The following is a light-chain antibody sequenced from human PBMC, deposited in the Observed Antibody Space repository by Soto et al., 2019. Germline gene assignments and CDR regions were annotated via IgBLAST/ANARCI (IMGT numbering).Light chain of an antibody. V-gene: IGKV1-12*01. CDR2: AAS. Sequence: DIHMTQSPSAVSASVGDRVTISCRASQDISSWLAWYQQRPGEAPRLLIYAASNLEEGVPSRFSGSGSGTDFTLTMTSLQPEDSAHFFCQQANSFPITFGQATRLEIK. CDR3: QQANSFPIT. CDR1: QDISSW. J-gene: IGKJ5*01.